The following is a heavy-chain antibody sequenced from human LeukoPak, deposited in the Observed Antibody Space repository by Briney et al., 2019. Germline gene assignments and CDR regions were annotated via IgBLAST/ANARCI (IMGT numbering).Heavy chain of an antibody. CDR1: GFTFSGSA. J-gene: IGHJ4*02. Sequence: GGSLRLSCAASGFTFSGSAMHWVRQASGKGLEWVGRIRSKANSYATAYAASVKGSFTIPRDDSKNTAYLQMNSLKTEDTAVYYCAKFPKLHYYDSSGYYSKDYWGQGTLVTVSS. V-gene: IGHV3-73*01. CDR2: IRSKANSYAT. D-gene: IGHD3-22*01. CDR3: AKFPKLHYYDSSGYYSKDY.